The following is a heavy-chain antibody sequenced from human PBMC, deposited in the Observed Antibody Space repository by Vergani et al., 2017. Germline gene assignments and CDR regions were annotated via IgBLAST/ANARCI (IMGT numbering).Heavy chain of an antibody. J-gene: IGHJ4*02. CDR3: AKDYVGCSSTSCYTYGFDY. D-gene: IGHD2-2*02. V-gene: IGHV1-24*01. Sequence: QVQLVQSGAEVKKPGASVKVSCKVSGYTLTELSMHWVRQAPGKGLEWMGGFDPEDGETIYAQKFQGRVTMTEDTSTDTAYMELSSLRAEDTAVYYCAKDYVGCSSTSCYTYGFDYWGQGTLVTVSS. CDR1: GYTLTELS. CDR2: FDPEDGET.